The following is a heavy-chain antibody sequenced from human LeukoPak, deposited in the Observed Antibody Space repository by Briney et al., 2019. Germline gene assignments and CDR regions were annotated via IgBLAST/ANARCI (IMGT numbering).Heavy chain of an antibody. CDR1: GGSISSYY. CDR3: ARELFGITPSDY. CDR2: IYYSGST. V-gene: IGHV4-59*05. J-gene: IGHJ4*02. D-gene: IGHD3-10*01. Sequence: SETLSLTCTVSGGSISSYYWSWIRQPPGKGLEWIGSIYYSGSTYYNPSLKSRVTISVDTSKNQFSLKLSSVTAADTAVYYCARELFGITPSDYWGQGTLVTVSS.